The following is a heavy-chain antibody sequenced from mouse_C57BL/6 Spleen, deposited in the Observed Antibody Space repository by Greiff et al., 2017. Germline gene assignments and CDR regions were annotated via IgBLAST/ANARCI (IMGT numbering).Heavy chain of an antibody. Sequence: VQLQQSGPELVKPGASVKISCKASGYTFTDYYMNWVKQSHGKSLEWIGDINPNNGGTSYNQKFKGKATLTVDKSSSTAYMELRSLTSEYSAVYYCARNYAMDYWGQGTSVTVSS. V-gene: IGHV1-26*01. CDR1: GYTFTDYY. CDR2: INPNNGGT. CDR3: ARNYAMDY. J-gene: IGHJ4*01.